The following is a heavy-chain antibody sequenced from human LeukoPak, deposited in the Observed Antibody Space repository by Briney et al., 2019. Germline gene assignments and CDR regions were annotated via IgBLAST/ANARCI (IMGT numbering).Heavy chain of an antibody. CDR1: GYTFTVHY. CDR2: IIPNSGGT. CDR3: ARGGGNSWFDY. D-gene: IGHD6-13*01. J-gene: IGHJ4*02. Sequence: GASVKVSCKASGYTFTVHYMHWVRQAPGQGLEWMGWIIPNSGGTNCAQKFQGRVTMTRDTSLSTAYMELSGLRSDDTAVYYCARGGGNSWFDYWGQGTLVTVSS. V-gene: IGHV1-2*02.